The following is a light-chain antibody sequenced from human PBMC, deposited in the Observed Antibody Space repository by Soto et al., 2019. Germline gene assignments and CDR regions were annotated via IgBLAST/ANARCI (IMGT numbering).Light chain of an antibody. V-gene: IGKV1-5*03. CDR1: QSISSY. Sequence: EIQMSLSPSSLSASVGDRDTIAFRASQSISSYLNWYQQKPGKAPKLLIYKASTLKSGVPSRFSGSGSGTEFTLTISSLQPDDAATYYCQQYNPYRAFDHGTKVDIK. CDR3: QQYNPYRA. J-gene: IGKJ1*01. CDR2: KAS.